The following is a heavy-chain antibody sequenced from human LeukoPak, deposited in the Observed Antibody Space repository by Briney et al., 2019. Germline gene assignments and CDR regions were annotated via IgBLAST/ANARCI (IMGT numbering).Heavy chain of an antibody. CDR3: ARRGGYSGYGPFDY. Sequence: PSETLSLTCAVYGGSFSGYYWGWIRQPPGKGLEWIGSIYHNGHTYNNPSLKSRVTISVDTSKNQFSLKLSSVTAADTAVYYCARRGGYSGYGPFDYWGQGTLVTVSS. D-gene: IGHD5-12*01. CDR2: IYHNGHT. J-gene: IGHJ4*02. V-gene: IGHV4-34*01. CDR1: GGSFSGYY.